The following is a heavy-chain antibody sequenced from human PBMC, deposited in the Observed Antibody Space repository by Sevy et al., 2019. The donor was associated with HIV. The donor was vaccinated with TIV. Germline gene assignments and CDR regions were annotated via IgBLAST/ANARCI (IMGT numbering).Heavy chain of an antibody. CDR3: ARVGLGYDPSGVDY. CDR2: INSDGSST. CDR1: GFTFSSYW. D-gene: IGHD3-22*01. V-gene: IGHV3-74*01. J-gene: IGHJ4*02. Sequence: GGSLRLSCAASGFTFSSYWMHWVRQAPGKGLVWVSLINSDGSSTNYADSVKGRFTISRDNAKNTLYLQMNSLRAEDTAVYFCARVGLGYDPSGVDYWDQGTLVTVSS.